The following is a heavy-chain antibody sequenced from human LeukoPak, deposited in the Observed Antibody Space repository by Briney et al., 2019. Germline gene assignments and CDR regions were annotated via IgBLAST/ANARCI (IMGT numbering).Heavy chain of an antibody. CDR1: GYTFTSYG. Sequence: GASVKVSCKASGYTFTSYGISWVRQAPGQGLEWMGRIIPILGIANYAQKFQGRVTITADKSTSTAYMELSSLRSEDTAVYYCAKVADLGPYYYDSSGPFDYWGQGTLVTVSS. CDR3: AKVADLGPYYYDSSGPFDY. V-gene: IGHV1-69*04. D-gene: IGHD3-22*01. J-gene: IGHJ4*02. CDR2: IIPILGIA.